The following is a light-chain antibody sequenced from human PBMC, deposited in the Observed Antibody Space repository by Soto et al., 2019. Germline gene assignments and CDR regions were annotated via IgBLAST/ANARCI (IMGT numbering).Light chain of an antibody. J-gene: IGKJ3*01. CDR3: QQANSFPLS. Sequence: DIQMTQYPSTLSASVGDRATITCGASQSISSWLAWYQQKPGKAPKLLIYKASSLESGVPSRFSGSGSGTDFTLTISSLQPEDFATYYCQQANSFPLSFGPGTKVDIK. CDR1: QSISSW. CDR2: KAS. V-gene: IGKV1-5*03.